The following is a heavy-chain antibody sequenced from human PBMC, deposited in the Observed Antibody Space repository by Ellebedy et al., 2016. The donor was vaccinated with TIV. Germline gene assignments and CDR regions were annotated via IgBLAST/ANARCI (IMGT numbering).Heavy chain of an antibody. V-gene: IGHV3-64*02. CDR1: GFTFSSYA. CDR3: ARGSSSWYAPIDY. D-gene: IGHD6-13*01. CDR2: ISSNGGST. Sequence: GESLKISCAASGFTFSSYAMHWVRQAPGKGLEYVSAISSNGGSTYYADSVKGRFTISRDNSKHTLYLQMGSLRAEDMAVYYCARGSSSWYAPIDYWGQGTLVTVSS. J-gene: IGHJ4*02.